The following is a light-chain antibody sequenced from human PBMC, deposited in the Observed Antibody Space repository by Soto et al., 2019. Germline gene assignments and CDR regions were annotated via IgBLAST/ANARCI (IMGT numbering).Light chain of an antibody. V-gene: IGKV1-5*03. Sequence: DIQMTQSPSTLSASVGDRVTITCRASQSISTWLAWYQQKPGKAPKVLIYKASSLESGVPSRFSGSGSGTEFTLTISSLQPDDLATYYCQQYYDYSTFGQGTKVDIK. CDR2: KAS. CDR3: QQYYDYST. J-gene: IGKJ1*01. CDR1: QSISTW.